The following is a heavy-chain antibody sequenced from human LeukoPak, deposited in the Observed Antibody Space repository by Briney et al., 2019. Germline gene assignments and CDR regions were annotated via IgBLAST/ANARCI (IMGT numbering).Heavy chain of an antibody. CDR2: ISHSGST. D-gene: IGHD3-3*01. J-gene: IGHJ5*02. Sequence: SQTLSLTCTVSGGSIDSGGHFWSWIRQYPGKGLEWIGYISHSGSTYYNPSLKSRVTMLIDTSKKRFSLKLNSVTAADTAVYYCARARVYDFWNGHYRSCFDPWGQGTLVTVSS. CDR3: ARARVYDFWNGHYRSCFDP. V-gene: IGHV4-31*03. CDR1: GGSIDSGGHF.